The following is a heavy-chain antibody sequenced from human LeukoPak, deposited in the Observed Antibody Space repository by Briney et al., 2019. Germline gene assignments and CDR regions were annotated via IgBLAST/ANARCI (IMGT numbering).Heavy chain of an antibody. D-gene: IGHD2-2*01. CDR1: GFTFSSYS. CDR3: AREGICSSTSCYQSHYYYYMDV. J-gene: IGHJ6*03. Sequence: PGGSLRLSCAASGFTFSSYSMNWVRQAPGKGLEWVSFISSISSTIYYADSVKGRFIISRDNAKNSLYLQMNSLRAEDTAVYYCAREGICSSTSCYQSHYYYYMDVWGKGTTVTVSS. V-gene: IGHV3-48*01. CDR2: ISSISSTI.